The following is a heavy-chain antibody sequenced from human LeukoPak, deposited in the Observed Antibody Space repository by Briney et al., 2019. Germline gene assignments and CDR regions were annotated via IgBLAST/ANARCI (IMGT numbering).Heavy chain of an antibody. CDR3: ARVRSLDSSGYWYFDL. Sequence: PSETLSLTCAVYGGSFSGYYWSWIRQPPGKGLEWIGEINHSGSTNYNPSLKSRVTISVDTSKNQFSLKLSSVTAADTAVYYCARVRSLDSSGYWYFDLWGRGTLVTVSS. CDR1: GGSFSGYY. V-gene: IGHV4-34*01. J-gene: IGHJ2*01. D-gene: IGHD3-22*01. CDR2: INHSGST.